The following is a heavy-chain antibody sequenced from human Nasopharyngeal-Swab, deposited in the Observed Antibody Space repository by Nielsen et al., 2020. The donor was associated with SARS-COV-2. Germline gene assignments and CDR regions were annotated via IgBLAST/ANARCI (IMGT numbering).Heavy chain of an antibody. CDR2: VSQGGGT. J-gene: IGHJ6*03. D-gene: IGHD2-2*01. Sequence: RQAPGKGLEWIGAVSQGGGTNYNPFFKNRVTISVATSKNQFSLKLSSVTAAETAVYYCARGGAGVVPSPVIGLGPYYSYYYMDVWGKGTTVTVSS. CDR3: ARGGAGVVPSPVIGLGPYYSYYYMDV. V-gene: IGHV4-34*01.